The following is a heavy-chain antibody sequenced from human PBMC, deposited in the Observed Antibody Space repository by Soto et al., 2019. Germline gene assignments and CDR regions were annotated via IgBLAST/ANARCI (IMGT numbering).Heavy chain of an antibody. CDR3: ATVGVRGVIRHYYYYGMDV. V-gene: IGHV1-24*01. J-gene: IGHJ6*02. Sequence: ASVKVSCKVSGYTLTELSMHWVRQAPGKGLEWMGGFDPEDGETIYAQKFQGRVTMTEDTSTDTAYMELSSLRSEDTAVYYCATVGVRGVIRHYYYYGMDVWGQGTTVTVSS. CDR2: FDPEDGET. D-gene: IGHD3-10*01. CDR1: GYTLTELS.